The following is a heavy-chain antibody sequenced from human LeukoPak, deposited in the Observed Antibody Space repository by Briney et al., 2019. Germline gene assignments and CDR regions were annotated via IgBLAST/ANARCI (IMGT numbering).Heavy chain of an antibody. J-gene: IGHJ3*02. Sequence: GGSPRLSCVGSGFTFSDYYMSWIRQVPGKGLEWVSYISNDSVDKYYVDSVRGRFTISRDNAKKSMYLQMSGLRVEDTAVYYCARRDWVSGAVRAFAIWGQGTMVTVSS. V-gene: IGHV3-11*04. CDR3: ARRDWVSGAVRAFAI. CDR1: GFTFSDYY. CDR2: ISNDSVDK. D-gene: IGHD3-3*01.